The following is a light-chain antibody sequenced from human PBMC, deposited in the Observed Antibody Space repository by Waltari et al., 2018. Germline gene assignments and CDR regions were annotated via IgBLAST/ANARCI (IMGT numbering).Light chain of an antibody. CDR1: QDIRTW. CDR2: HAS. Sequence: DIRMTHSPSSVSASVGDRVTITCRASQDIRTWLAWYQQKPGKAPRLLIYHASGLQSGVPSRFSGSGSGTDFTLTISSLQPEDFATYSCQQSGTFPPTFGPGTKVEI. J-gene: IGKJ1*01. CDR3: QQSGTFPPT. V-gene: IGKV1-12*01.